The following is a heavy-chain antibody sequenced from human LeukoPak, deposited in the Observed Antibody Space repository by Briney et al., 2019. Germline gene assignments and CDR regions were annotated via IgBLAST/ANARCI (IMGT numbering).Heavy chain of an antibody. D-gene: IGHD6-19*01. Sequence: SETLSLTCTVSGGSISSSSYSWGWIRQPPGKGLEWIGSIYYSGSTFYNPSLKSRVTISVDTSKNRFSLKLNSVIAADMAVYYCARQGLENSGWYYFDYWGQGTLVTVSS. CDR3: ARQGLENSGWYYFDY. V-gene: IGHV4-39*01. CDR1: GGSISSSSYS. J-gene: IGHJ4*02. CDR2: IYYSGST.